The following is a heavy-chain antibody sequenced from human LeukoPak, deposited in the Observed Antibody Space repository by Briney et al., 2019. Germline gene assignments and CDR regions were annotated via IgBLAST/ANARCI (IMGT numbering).Heavy chain of an antibody. Sequence: SETLSLTCTVSGGSISGYYWTWIRQPPGKGLEWIGYIYYSGSTNYDPSLKSRVTISVDTSKNQFSLKLSSVTAADTAVYYCARDLIYYDSSGYHNDAFDIWGQGTMVTVSS. CDR2: IYYSGST. CDR1: GGSISGYY. CDR3: ARDLIYYDSSGYHNDAFDI. V-gene: IGHV4-59*01. D-gene: IGHD3-22*01. J-gene: IGHJ3*02.